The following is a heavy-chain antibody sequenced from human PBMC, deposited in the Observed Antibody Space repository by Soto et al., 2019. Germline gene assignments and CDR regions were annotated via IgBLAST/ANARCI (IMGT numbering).Heavy chain of an antibody. D-gene: IGHD2-15*01. CDR3: AREIVVVVAATRGAFDI. J-gene: IGHJ3*02. V-gene: IGHV1-18*04. CDR1: GYTFTSYG. Sequence: ASVKVSCKASGYTFTSYGISWVRQAPGQGLEWMGWISAYNGNTNYAQKLQGRVTMTTDTSTSTAYMELRSLRSDDTAVYYCAREIVVVVAATRGAFDIWGQGTMVTV. CDR2: ISAYNGNT.